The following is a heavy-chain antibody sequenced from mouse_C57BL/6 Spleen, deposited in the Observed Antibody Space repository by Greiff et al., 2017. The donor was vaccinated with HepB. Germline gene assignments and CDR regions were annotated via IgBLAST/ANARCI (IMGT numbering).Heavy chain of an antibody. Sequence: DVMLVESGGGLVKPGGSLKLSCAASGFTFSSYAMSWVRQTPEKRLEWVATISDGGSYTYYPDNVKGRFTISRDNAKNNLYLQMSDLKSEDTAMYYCVREGDSVSVWCSYWGQGTLFTVSA. J-gene: IGHJ3*01. V-gene: IGHV5-4*01. CDR1: GFTFSSYA. D-gene: IGHD2-12*01. CDR3: VREGDSVSVWCSY. CDR2: ISDGGSYT.